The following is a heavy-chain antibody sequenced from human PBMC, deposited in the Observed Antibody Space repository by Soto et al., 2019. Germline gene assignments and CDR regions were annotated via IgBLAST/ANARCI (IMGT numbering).Heavy chain of an antibody. D-gene: IGHD5-18*01. CDR2: IAWDNDK. Sequence: SGPTLVNPTQTLTLTCTFSGFSLSTSVMCVSWIRQPPGKALDWLGLIAWDNDKYYSTSLKTRLTISKDTSKNQVVLTMTDMDPGDTATYYCARIGDVDTAMALDYGMDVWGQGTTVTVSS. J-gene: IGHJ6*02. CDR1: GFSLSTSVMC. V-gene: IGHV2-70*01. CDR3: ARIGDVDTAMALDYGMDV.